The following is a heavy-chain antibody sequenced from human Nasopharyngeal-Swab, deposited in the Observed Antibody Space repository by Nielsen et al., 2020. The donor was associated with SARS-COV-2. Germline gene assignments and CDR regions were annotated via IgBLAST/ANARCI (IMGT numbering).Heavy chain of an antibody. CDR2: ISSSGAVI. J-gene: IGHJ4*02. D-gene: IGHD5-18*01. CDR3: AKARRTDTYGYECFDS. V-gene: IGHV3-11*01. Sequence: GESLKISCAASGFSFSDYYMAWIRQAPGKGLEWISYISSSGAVIYYTDSVKGRFTISRDNAKNSLYLQMNSLRAEDTALYYCAKARRTDTYGYECFDSWGQGTLVTVSS. CDR1: GFSFSDYY.